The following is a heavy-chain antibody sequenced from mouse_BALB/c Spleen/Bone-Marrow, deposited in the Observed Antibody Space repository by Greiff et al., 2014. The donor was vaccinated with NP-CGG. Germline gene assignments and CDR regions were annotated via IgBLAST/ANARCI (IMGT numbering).Heavy chain of an antibody. Sequence: EVKVVESGGGLVQPGGSRKLSCAASGFTFSSFGMHWVCQAPEKGLEWVAYISSGSSTIYYADTMKGRFTISRDNPKNTLFLQMTSLRSEDTAMYYCTRSGTLGAMDYWGQGTSVTVSS. J-gene: IGHJ4*01. CDR2: ISSGSSTI. D-gene: IGHD3-3*01. V-gene: IGHV5-17*02. CDR3: TRSGTLGAMDY. CDR1: GFTFSSFG.